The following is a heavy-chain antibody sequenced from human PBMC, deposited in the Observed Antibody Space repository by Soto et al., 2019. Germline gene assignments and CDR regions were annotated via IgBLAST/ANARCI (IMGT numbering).Heavy chain of an antibody. CDR3: AKEHSGSYSGTFDY. J-gene: IGHJ4*02. CDR2: ISYDGSNK. Sequence: GGSLRLSCAASGFTFSSYGMHWVRQAPGKGLEWVAVISYDGSNKYYADSVKGRFTISRDNSKNTLYLQMNSLRAEDTAVYYCAKEHSGSYSGTFDYWGQGTLVTVSS. CDR1: GFTFSSYG. V-gene: IGHV3-30*18. D-gene: IGHD1-26*01.